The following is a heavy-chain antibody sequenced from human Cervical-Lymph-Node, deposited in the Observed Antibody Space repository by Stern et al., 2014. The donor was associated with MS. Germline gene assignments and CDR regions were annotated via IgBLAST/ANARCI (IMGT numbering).Heavy chain of an antibody. D-gene: IGHD5-18*01. CDR1: GFTFSDYH. J-gene: IGHJ3*02. Sequence: VQLLESGGGLVKPGGSLRLSCAASGFTFSDYHMSWIRQAPGKGLAWVSYISSSGSTIYYADSVKRRFTISRDKATKSIYSQMHSLRAKDTAVYYCARDRPFIGNIIETAMEALDAFDIWGQGTMVTVSS. CDR3: ARDRPFIGNIIETAMEALDAFDI. V-gene: IGHV3-11*01. CDR2: ISSSGSTI.